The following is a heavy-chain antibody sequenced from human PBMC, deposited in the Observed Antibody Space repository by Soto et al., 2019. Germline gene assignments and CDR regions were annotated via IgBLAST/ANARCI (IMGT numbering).Heavy chain of an antibody. J-gene: IGHJ5*02. D-gene: IGHD2-15*01. Sequence: QVQLVQSGAGVKKPGASVKVSCKASGYTFTCYYMHWVRQAPGQGLEWMGWINPKSGGTNYAQKFQGRVTMTRDTSISTAYLELRRLRSDDTAVYYCARHLIPRRYCSGGRCYIHLDPWGQGTLVTVSS. V-gene: IGHV1-2*02. CDR2: INPKSGGT. CDR1: GYTFTCYY. CDR3: ARHLIPRRYCSGGRCYIHLDP.